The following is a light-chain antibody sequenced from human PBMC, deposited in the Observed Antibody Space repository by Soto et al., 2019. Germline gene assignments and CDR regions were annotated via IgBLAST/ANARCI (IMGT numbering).Light chain of an antibody. CDR3: PQSYSTPRT. CDR2: AAY. V-gene: IGKV1-39*01. CDR1: QSINSY. J-gene: IGKJ1*01. Sequence: DIQMTQSPSSQSASVGDRVTITCRASQSINSYWNWYQQKPGKAPKLLIYAAYSLQSGVPSRFSGSGSETNFTLTITCLHPDALATYYCPQSYSTPRTFGQCTRVYI.